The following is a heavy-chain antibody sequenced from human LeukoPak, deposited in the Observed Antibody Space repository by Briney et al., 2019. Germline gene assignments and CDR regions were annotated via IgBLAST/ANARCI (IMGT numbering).Heavy chain of an antibody. CDR1: GATFSSSA. Sequence: ASVKVSCKASGATFSSSAISWVRQAPGQGLEWVGGAIPILGSTKYAQKFQDRVSITTDESTSTAYMELSSLRSVDTAVYYCARDDASATMGFDSWSQGTLVTVSS. J-gene: IGHJ5*01. CDR2: AIPILGST. V-gene: IGHV1-69*05. CDR3: ARDDASATMGFDS. D-gene: IGHD1-26*01.